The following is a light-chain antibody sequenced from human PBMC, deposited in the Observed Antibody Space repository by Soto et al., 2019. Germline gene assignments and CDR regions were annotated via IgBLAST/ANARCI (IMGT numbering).Light chain of an antibody. CDR1: QSVSSSS. V-gene: IGKV3-20*01. CDR3: QQYGSSPQT. CDR2: GAS. Sequence: EIVLTQSPGTLSLSPGERAALSCRASQSVSSSSLAWYQQKPGQAPRLLVYGASSRATGVPDRFSGSGSGTDFTLIISSLRPEDFALYFCQQYGSSPQTFGQGTKEESK. J-gene: IGKJ1*01.